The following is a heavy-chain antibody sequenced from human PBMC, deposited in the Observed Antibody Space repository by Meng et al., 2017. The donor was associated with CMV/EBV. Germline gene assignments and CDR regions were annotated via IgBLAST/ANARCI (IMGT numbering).Heavy chain of an antibody. J-gene: IGHJ5*02. CDR3: ARGGGNYDFWSGYSGWFDP. V-gene: IGHV3-11*03. CDR1: GFTFSDYS. CDR2: ISSSSSYT. D-gene: IGHD3-3*01. Sequence: QVHVWVSGGALAKPGCTFSPSFAASGFTFSDYSMRGIRQAPGKGLEWVSYISSSSSYTNYADSVKGRFTISRDNAKTSLYLQMNSLRAEDTAVYYCARGGGNYDFWSGYSGWFDPWGQGTLVTVSS.